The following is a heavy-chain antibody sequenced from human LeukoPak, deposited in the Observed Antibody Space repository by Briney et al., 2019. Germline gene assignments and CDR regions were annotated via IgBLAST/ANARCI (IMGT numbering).Heavy chain of an antibody. Sequence: SETLSLTCTVSGGSISSYFWTWIRQPPGKGLEWIGYIYYSGSTSYNPSLKSRVTMSVDTSKNQFSLNLNPVTAADTAVYYCARGYLDWFDPWGQGTLVTVSS. V-gene: IGHV4-59*01. D-gene: IGHD1-26*01. CDR1: GGSISSYF. J-gene: IGHJ5*02. CDR3: ARGYLDWFDP. CDR2: IYYSGST.